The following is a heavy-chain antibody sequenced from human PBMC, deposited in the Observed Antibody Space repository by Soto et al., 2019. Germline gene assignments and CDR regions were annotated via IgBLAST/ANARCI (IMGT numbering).Heavy chain of an antibody. D-gene: IGHD1-1*01. CDR2: SSNSGSFT. J-gene: IGHJ4*02. V-gene: IGHV3-11*06. Sequence: GGSLRLSCAASGFTFSDHYMSWIRQAPGKGLEWIGYSSNSGSFTRYADSVKGRFSISRDNAKDSLYLQINSLRGDDTAIYYCVRSGDNYNLLDYWGQGTPVTVSS. CDR1: GFTFSDHY. CDR3: VRSGDNYNLLDY.